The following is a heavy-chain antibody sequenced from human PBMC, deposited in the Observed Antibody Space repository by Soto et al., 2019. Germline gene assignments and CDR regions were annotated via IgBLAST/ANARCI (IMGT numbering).Heavy chain of an antibody. D-gene: IGHD5-12*01. V-gene: IGHV4-30-4*01. Sequence: QVQLQESGPGLVKPSQTLSLTCTVSGGSISSGDYYWSWIRQPPGKGLEWIGYIYYSGSTYYNPSLQSRVTISVDTSKNQFSLKLSSVTAADTAVYYCARVPVEMATGSYFDYWGQGTLVTVSS. J-gene: IGHJ4*02. CDR1: GGSISSGDYY. CDR3: ARVPVEMATGSYFDY. CDR2: IYYSGST.